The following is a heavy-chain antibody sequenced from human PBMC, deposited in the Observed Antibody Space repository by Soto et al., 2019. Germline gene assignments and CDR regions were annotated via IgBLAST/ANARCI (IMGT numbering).Heavy chain of an antibody. J-gene: IGHJ4*02. CDR1: GYSFTNYG. CDR2: ISGYNGNT. D-gene: IGHD1-1*01. V-gene: IGHV1-18*01. Sequence: QIHLEQSRIEMKEPGTSLKISCATSGYSFTNYGISWVRQAPGQGLEWMGWISGYNGNTKYAQSFHDRVVMTADKFTSSGYLEMRNLRSNDTAVYYWARANTWVTGRVGTHWGQGTKVTVSS. CDR3: ARANTWVTGRVGTH.